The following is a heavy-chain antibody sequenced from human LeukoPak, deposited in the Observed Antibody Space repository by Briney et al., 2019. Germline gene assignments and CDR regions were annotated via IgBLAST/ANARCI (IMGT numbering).Heavy chain of an antibody. Sequence: GGSLRLSCAASGFTFSSYAMHWVRQAPGKGLEWVAVMSYDGSNKYYADSVKGRFTISRDNSKNTLYLQMNSLRAEDTAVYYCAREDSSGYYFDYWGQGTLVTVSS. CDR1: GFTFSSYA. J-gene: IGHJ4*02. CDR2: MSYDGSNK. CDR3: AREDSSGYYFDY. V-gene: IGHV3-30-3*01. D-gene: IGHD3-22*01.